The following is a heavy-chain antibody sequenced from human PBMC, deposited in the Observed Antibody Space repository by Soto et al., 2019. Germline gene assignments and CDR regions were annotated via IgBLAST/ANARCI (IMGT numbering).Heavy chain of an antibody. J-gene: IGHJ4*02. CDR1: GESFSGYY. CDR3: AGNIVATISSFDY. Sequence: QVQLQQWGAGLLKPSETLSLTCAVYGESFSGYYWSWIRQPPGKGLAWIGEINHSGSTNYNQSLKSRVTMSGDTSKNQFSLKLSSVTAADTAMYYCAGNIVATISSFDYWGQGTLVTVSS. D-gene: IGHD5-12*01. V-gene: IGHV4-34*02. CDR2: INHSGST.